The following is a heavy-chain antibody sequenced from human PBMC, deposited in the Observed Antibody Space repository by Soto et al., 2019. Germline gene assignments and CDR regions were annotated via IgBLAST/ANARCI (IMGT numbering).Heavy chain of an antibody. D-gene: IGHD6-13*01. Sequence: SETLSLSCAFSVGSIISSNWCRWVRQPPGKGLEWIGEIYHSGSTNYNPSLKSRVTISVDKSKNQFSLKLSSVTAADTAVYYCARKYSSKWAFDYWGQGTLVTVSS. CDR1: VGSIISSNW. CDR3: ARKYSSKWAFDY. V-gene: IGHV4-4*02. CDR2: IYHSGST. J-gene: IGHJ4*02.